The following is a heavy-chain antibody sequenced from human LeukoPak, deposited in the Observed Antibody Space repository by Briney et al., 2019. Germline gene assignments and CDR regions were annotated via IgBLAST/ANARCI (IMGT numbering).Heavy chain of an antibody. CDR3: ARLYYDFWSGHLGLDY. Sequence: GGSLRLSCAASGFTFSSYWMSWVRQAPGKGLEWVANIKQDGSEKYYVDSVKGRFTISRDNAKNSLYLQMNSLRAEDTAVYYCARLYYDFWSGHLGLDYWGQGTLVTVSS. CDR2: IKQDGSEK. V-gene: IGHV3-7*01. J-gene: IGHJ4*02. D-gene: IGHD3-3*01. CDR1: GFTFSSYW.